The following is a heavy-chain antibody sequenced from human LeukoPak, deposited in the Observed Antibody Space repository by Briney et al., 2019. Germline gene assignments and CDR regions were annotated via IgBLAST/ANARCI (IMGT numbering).Heavy chain of an antibody. D-gene: IGHD2-8*01. J-gene: IGHJ3*01. V-gene: IGHV3-30*03. CDR2: IAHDGSIK. CDR1: GFTFSNYG. Sequence: PGGSLRLSCAASGFTFSNYGMHWVRQAPGKGLEWVAVIAHDGSIKHYADSVKGRFTISRDNAKNSLYLQMNSLRAEDTAVYYCTSDLDRSDGLWGQGTMVTVSS. CDR3: TSDLDRSDGL.